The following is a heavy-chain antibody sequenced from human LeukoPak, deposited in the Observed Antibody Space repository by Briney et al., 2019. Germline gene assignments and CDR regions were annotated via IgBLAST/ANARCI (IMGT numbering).Heavy chain of an antibody. Sequence: QPRGSLRLSCAASGITLCRYVISLVPPAPGKGLEWDSFIISCGSTIYYAASVEGRFTISRDNAKTPLYLPMNSPRGEDTAVYYCARDHEGDCSGGNCYLTPFDSWGQGNLVTVSS. CDR2: IISCGSTI. CDR1: GITLCRYV. D-gene: IGHD2-15*01. J-gene: IGHJ4*02. V-gene: IGHV3-48*03. CDR3: ARDHEGDCSGGNCYLTPFDS.